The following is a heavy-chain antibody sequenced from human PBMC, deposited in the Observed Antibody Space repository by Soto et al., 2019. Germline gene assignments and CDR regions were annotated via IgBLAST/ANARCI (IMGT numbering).Heavy chain of an antibody. Sequence: QITLKESGPSPVKPTQTLTVTCTFSGFSLSNSGVGVAWIRQPPGKALEWLALIYRDNDKRYSPSLKTRLTIAKDTSKNPVVLTMTNMDPVDTATYYCAHCTLQDDGDYDPGTSHVFDSWGQGTLVTVSS. CDR3: AHCTLQDDGDYDPGTSHVFDS. CDR1: GFSLSNSGVG. J-gene: IGHJ4*02. CDR2: IYRDNDK. V-gene: IGHV2-5*02. D-gene: IGHD4-17*01.